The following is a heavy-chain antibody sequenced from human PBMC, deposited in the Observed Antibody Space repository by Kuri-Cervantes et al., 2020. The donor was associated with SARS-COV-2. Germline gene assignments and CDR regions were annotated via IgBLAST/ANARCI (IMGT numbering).Heavy chain of an antibody. V-gene: IGHV3-30-3*01. D-gene: IGHD3-3*01. Sequence: GGSLRLSCAASGFTFSSYAMHWVRQAPGKGLEWVAVISYDGSNKYYADSVKGRFTISRDNSKNTPYLQMNSLRAEDTAVYYCAKEEKVLRFLEWLGGMDVWGQGTTVTVSS. CDR2: ISYDGSNK. CDR3: AKEEKVLRFLEWLGGMDV. CDR1: GFTFSSYA. J-gene: IGHJ6*02.